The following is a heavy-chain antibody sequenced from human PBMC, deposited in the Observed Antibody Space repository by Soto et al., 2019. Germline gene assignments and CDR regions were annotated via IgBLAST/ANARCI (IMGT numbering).Heavy chain of an antibody. D-gene: IGHD6-13*01. CDR2: IYYSGST. CDR1: CGSISSGGYY. J-gene: IGHJ4*02. Sequence: SETLSVTCTVSCGSISSGGYYWSWIRQHPGKGLEWIGYIYYSGSTYYNPSLKSRVTISVDTSKNQFSLKLSSVTAAYTAAYYCARAQQLTPFDYWGQGTLVTVSS. CDR3: ARAQQLTPFDY. V-gene: IGHV4-31*03.